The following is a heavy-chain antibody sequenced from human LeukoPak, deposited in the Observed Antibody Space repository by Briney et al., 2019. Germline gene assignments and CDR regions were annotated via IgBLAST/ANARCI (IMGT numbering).Heavy chain of an antibody. V-gene: IGHV1-46*01. CDR3: ARSLGSSWTYYYYYYMDV. CDR1: GYTFTSYY. D-gene: IGHD6-13*01. Sequence: ASVKVSCKASGYTFTSYYMHWVRQAPGQGLEWMGIINPSGGSTSYAQKFQGRVTMARDTSTSTVYMELSSLRSEDTAVYYCARSLGSSWTYYYYYYMDVWGKGTTVTVSS. J-gene: IGHJ6*03. CDR2: INPSGGST.